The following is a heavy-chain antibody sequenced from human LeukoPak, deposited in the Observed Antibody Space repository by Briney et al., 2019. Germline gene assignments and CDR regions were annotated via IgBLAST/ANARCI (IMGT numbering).Heavy chain of an antibody. CDR2: IYYSGST. D-gene: IGHD3-3*01. Sequence: SETLSLTCTVSGGSISSYYWSWIRQPPGKGLEWIGYIYYSGSTNYNPSLKSRVTISVDTSKNQFSLKLSSVTAADTAVYYCARDPHDFWSGLNYGMDVWGQGTTVTVSS. V-gene: IGHV4-59*01. CDR3: ARDPHDFWSGLNYGMDV. CDR1: GGSISSYY. J-gene: IGHJ6*02.